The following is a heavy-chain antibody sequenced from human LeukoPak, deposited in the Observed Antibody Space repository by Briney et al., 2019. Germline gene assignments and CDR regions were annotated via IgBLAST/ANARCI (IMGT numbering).Heavy chain of an antibody. V-gene: IGHV3-20*04. CDR2: INWNGGST. J-gene: IGHJ6*03. Sequence: GGSLRLSCAASGFTFDDYGMSWVRQAPGKGLEWVSGINWNGGSTGYADSVKGRFTISRDNAKNSLYLQMNSLRAEDTALYYRARYNWNANYMDVWGKGTTVTVSS. D-gene: IGHD1-1*01. CDR3: ARYNWNANYMDV. CDR1: GFTFDDYG.